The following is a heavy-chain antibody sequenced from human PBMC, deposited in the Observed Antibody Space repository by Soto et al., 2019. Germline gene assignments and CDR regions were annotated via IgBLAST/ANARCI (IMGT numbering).Heavy chain of an antibody. D-gene: IGHD6-19*01. Sequence: GGSLRLSCAASRFTFSYYSMNWLRQAPGTGLEWVSYISGGGETIYYADSVRGRFTISRDNAKNSLFLQMNSLRDEDTAVYYCARESPSSQWLPTRYFDYWGQGTLVTVSS. V-gene: IGHV3-48*02. J-gene: IGHJ4*02. CDR2: ISGGGETI. CDR1: RFTFSYYS. CDR3: ARESPSSQWLPTRYFDY.